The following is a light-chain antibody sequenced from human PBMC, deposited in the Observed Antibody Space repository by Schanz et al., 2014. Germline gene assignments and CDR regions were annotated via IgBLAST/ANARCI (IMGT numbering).Light chain of an antibody. CDR2: GAS. J-gene: IGKJ4*01. Sequence: EIVMTQSPATLSVSPGERATLSCRASQSVSSNLAWYQQKPGQAPRLLIYGASTRATGIPARFSGSGSGTEFTLTISSLQSEDFAVYYGLQYSKSPLTFGGGTKVERK. CDR3: LQYSKSPLT. CDR1: QSVSSN. V-gene: IGKV3-15*01.